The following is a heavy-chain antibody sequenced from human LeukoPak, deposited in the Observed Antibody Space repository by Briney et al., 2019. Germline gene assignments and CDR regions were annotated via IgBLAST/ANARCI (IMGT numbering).Heavy chain of an antibody. V-gene: IGHV4-61*01. Sequence: SQTLSLTCTLSAGSVSSDNYYWSWIRPPPGKGLEWIGYISYSRSTNYNPSLKSRVTISVDTSTNQSSLKLRSVTAADTAVYYCARAGSSFHTGYYFDYWSQGTLVTVSS. CDR3: ARAGSSFHTGYYFDY. J-gene: IGHJ4*02. D-gene: IGHD5-18*01. CDR2: ISYSRST. CDR1: AGSVSSDNYY.